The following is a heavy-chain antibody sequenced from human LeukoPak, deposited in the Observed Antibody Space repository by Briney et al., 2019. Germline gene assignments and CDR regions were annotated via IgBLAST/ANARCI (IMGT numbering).Heavy chain of an antibody. CDR2: IIPIFGTA. CDR3: ARVDGSGSYYGY. V-gene: IGHV1-69*06. D-gene: IGHD3-10*01. J-gene: IGHJ4*02. CDR1: GGTFSSYA. Sequence: SVKVSCKASGGTFSSYAISWVRQAPGQGLEWMGRIIPIFGTANYAQKFQGRVTITADKSTNTAYMELSSLRSEDTAVYYCARVDGSGSYYGYWGQGTLVTVSS.